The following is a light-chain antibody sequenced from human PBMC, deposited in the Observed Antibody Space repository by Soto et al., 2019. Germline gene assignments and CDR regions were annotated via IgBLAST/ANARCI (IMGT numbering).Light chain of an antibody. CDR1: SGHSSYA. CDR2: LNSDGSH. J-gene: IGLJ2*01. CDR3: HTWGTGMQV. Sequence: QLVLTQSPSASASLGASVKLTCTLSSGHSSYAIAWHQQQPEKGPRYLMKLNSDGSHSKGDGIPDRFSGSSSGAERYLTISSLQSDDETDHYCHTWGTGMQVFGGGTKLTVL. V-gene: IGLV4-69*01.